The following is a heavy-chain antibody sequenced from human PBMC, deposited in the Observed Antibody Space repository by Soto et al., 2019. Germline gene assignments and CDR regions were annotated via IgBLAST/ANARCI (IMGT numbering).Heavy chain of an antibody. V-gene: IGHV3-21*01. J-gene: IGHJ6*02. CDR1: GFTFSSYS. Sequence: GGSLRLSCAASGFTFSSYSMNWVRQAPGKGLEWVSSISSSSSYIYYADSVKGRFTISRDNAKNSLYLQMNSLRAEDTAVYYCAREYVVAATRVMPNSYYYYGMDVWGQGTTVTVSS. CDR2: ISSSSSYI. D-gene: IGHD2-15*01. CDR3: AREYVVAATRVMPNSYYYYGMDV.